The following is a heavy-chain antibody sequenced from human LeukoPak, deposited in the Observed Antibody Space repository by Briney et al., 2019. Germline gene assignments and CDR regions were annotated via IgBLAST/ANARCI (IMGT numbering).Heavy chain of an antibody. V-gene: IGHV1-69*06. J-gene: IGHJ4*02. Sequence: SVKVSCKASGGTFSSYAISWVRQAPGQGLEWMGGIIPIFGTANYAQKFQGRVTITADKSTSTACMELSSLRSEDTAVYYCARAGYCSSTSCLSLWGQGTLVTVSS. D-gene: IGHD2-2*01. CDR3: ARAGYCSSTSCLSL. CDR1: GGTFSSYA. CDR2: IIPIFGTA.